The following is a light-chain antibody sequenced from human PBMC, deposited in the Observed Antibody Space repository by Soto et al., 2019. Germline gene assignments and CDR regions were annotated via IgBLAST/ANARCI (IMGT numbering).Light chain of an antibody. CDR2: YDS. V-gene: IGLV3-21*04. CDR3: QVWDSSSVHWV. Sequence: SYELTQTPSVSVAPGETARITCGGNDIGTKSVHWYQQKPGQAPVLVIYYDSDRPSGIPERLSGSNSGNTATLTISRVEVGDEADYYCQVWDSSSVHWVFGGGTKLTVL. J-gene: IGLJ3*02. CDR1: DIGTKS.